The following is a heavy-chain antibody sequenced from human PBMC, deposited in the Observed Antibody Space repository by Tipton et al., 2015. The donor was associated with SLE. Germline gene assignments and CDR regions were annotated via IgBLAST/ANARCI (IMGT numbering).Heavy chain of an antibody. CDR1: GGSISSYY. CDR3: VQVTLDAFDI. Sequence: TLSLTCTVSGGSISSYYWSVIRQPPGKGLEWIGYIYYSGSTNYNPSLRSRVTISVDTSKNQFSLKLSSVTAADTAVYYCVQVTLDAFDIWGQGTMVTVSS. J-gene: IGHJ3*02. V-gene: IGHV4-59*08. CDR2: IYYSGST. D-gene: IGHD4-11*01.